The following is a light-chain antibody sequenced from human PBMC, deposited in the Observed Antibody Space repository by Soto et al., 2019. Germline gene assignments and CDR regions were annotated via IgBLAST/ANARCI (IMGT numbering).Light chain of an antibody. CDR2: DVT. CDR1: SSDVGGYNY. Sequence: QSALTQPRSVSGSPGQSVTISCTGTSSDVGGYNYVSWYQHHPGKAPKLMIYDVTKRPSGVPDRFSGSKSGNTASLTISGLQAVDEADYYCCSSAGSYTWVFGGGTKLTVL. CDR3: CSSAGSYTWV. V-gene: IGLV2-11*01. J-gene: IGLJ3*02.